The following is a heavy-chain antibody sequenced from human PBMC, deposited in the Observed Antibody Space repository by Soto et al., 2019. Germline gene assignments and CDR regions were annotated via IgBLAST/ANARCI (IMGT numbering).Heavy chain of an antibody. CDR1: AGSISSDGFY. J-gene: IGHJ4*02. CDR3: ARDRGGYGVFDY. D-gene: IGHD5-12*01. V-gene: IGHV4-31*03. Sequence: TLSLTCSVSAGSISSDGFYWNWIRQPPGRGLEWIGYIYHSGGTYSSPSLRSRVTISVDTSKNQFTLKLSSVTAADTAVYFCARDRGGYGVFDYWGQGTLVT. CDR2: IYHSGGT.